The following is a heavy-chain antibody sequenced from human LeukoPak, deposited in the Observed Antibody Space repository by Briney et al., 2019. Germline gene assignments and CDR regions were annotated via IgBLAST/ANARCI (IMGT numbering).Heavy chain of an antibody. D-gene: IGHD2-15*01. J-gene: IGHJ4*02. Sequence: GGSLRLSCAASGFTFSSYSMNWVRQAPGKGLEWVSYISSSSSTIYYADSVKGRFTTSRDNSKNTLYLQMNSLRPEDTAVYYCAKVRVGTAHFDYWGQGTLVTVSS. CDR2: ISSSSSTI. CDR3: AKVRVGTAHFDY. V-gene: IGHV3-48*01. CDR1: GFTFSSYS.